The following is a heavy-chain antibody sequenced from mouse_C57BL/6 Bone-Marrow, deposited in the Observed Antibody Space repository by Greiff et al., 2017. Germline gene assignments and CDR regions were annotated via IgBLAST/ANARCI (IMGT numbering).Heavy chain of an antibody. V-gene: IGHV1-22*01. Sequence: EVQLQESGPELVKPGASVKMSCKASGYTFTDYNMHWVKQSHGKSLEWIGYINPNNGGTSYNQKFKGKATLTVNKSSSTAYMELRSLTSEDSAVYYCARREIYGSSLYYFDYWGQGTTLTVSS. CDR3: ARREIYGSSLYYFDY. D-gene: IGHD1-1*01. CDR2: INPNNGGT. CDR1: GYTFTDYN. J-gene: IGHJ2*01.